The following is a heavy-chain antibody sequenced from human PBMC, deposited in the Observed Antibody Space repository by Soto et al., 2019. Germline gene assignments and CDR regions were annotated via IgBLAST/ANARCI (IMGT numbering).Heavy chain of an antibody. Sequence: GGSLRLSCAASGFTFSSYGMHWVRQAPGKGLEWVAIISYDGSNKYYADSVKGRFTISRDNSKNTLYLQMNNLRAEDTAVYYCARGTVAPGLDYWGQGTLVTVSS. D-gene: IGHD4-17*01. J-gene: IGHJ4*02. CDR1: GFTFSSYG. V-gene: IGHV3-30*03. CDR3: ARGTVAPGLDY. CDR2: ISYDGSNK.